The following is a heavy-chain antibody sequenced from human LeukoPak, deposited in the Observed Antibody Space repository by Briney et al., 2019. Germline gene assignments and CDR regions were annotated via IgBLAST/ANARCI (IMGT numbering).Heavy chain of an antibody. Sequence: GGSLRLSCAASGFTFSSYVMHWVRQAPGKGLEWVAVISSDGSNKHYADSVKGRFTISRDNSKSTLCLRMNSLRVEDTAVYYCAKGDGYNLRVSHWGQGTLVTVSS. V-gene: IGHV3-30*18. CDR3: AKGDGYNLRVSH. D-gene: IGHD5-24*01. CDR1: GFTFSSYV. J-gene: IGHJ4*02. CDR2: ISSDGSNK.